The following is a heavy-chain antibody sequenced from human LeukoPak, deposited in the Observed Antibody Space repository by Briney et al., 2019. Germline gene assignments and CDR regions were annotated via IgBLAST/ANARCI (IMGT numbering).Heavy chain of an antibody. V-gene: IGHV4-34*01. D-gene: IGHD6-13*01. Sequence: SETLSLTCAVYGGSFSGYYWSCIRQPPGKGLEWIGEINHSGSTNYNPSLKSRVIISVDTSKNQFSLKLSSVTAADTAVYYCARSRYSSSWYPFDYWGQGTLVTVSS. CDR2: INHSGST. CDR1: GGSFSGYY. CDR3: ARSRYSSSWYPFDY. J-gene: IGHJ4*02.